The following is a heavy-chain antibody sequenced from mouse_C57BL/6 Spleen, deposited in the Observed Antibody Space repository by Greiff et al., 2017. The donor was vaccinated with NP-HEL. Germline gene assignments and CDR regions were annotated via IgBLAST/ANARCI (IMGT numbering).Heavy chain of an antibody. CDR1: GYTFTSYW. Sequence: VQLQQSGAELVMPGASVKLSCKASGYTFTSYWMHWVKQRPGQGLEWIGEIDLSDSYTNYNQKFKGKSTLTVAKSSSTAYMKLSRLTSEDSAVYYGAYGNYFDYWGQGTTLTVSS. V-gene: IGHV1-69*01. D-gene: IGHD2-1*01. CDR3: AYGNYFDY. J-gene: IGHJ2*01. CDR2: IDLSDSYT.